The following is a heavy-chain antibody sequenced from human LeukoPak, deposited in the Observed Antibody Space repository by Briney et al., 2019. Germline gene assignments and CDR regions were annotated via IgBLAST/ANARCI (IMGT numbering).Heavy chain of an antibody. J-gene: IGHJ4*02. CDR3: VRGFRSDTSGRKFDC. D-gene: IGHD2-2*01. CDR1: GYTFTTYD. V-gene: IGHV1-8*01. Sequence: ASVKVSCKASGYTFTTYDINWVRQATGQGLEWMGWMNPHSGNTGFAQNFQGRVAMTRNTSIDTAYMELSSLRVEDTAVYSCVRGFRSDTSGRKFDCWGQGTLVTVSS. CDR2: MNPHSGNT.